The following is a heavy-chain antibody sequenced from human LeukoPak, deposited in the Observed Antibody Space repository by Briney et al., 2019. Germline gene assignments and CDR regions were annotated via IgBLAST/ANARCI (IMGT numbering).Heavy chain of an antibody. V-gene: IGHV4-59*08. CDR3: AGFARDGYSYGMDV. CDR1: GGSISSYY. D-gene: IGHD5-24*01. Sequence: PSEILSLTCTVSGGSISSYYWSWIRQPPGKGLEWIGYIYYSGSTNYNPSLKSRVTISVDTSKNQFSLKLSSVTAADTAVYYCAGFARDGYSYGMDVWGQGTTVTVSS. CDR2: IYYSGST. J-gene: IGHJ6*02.